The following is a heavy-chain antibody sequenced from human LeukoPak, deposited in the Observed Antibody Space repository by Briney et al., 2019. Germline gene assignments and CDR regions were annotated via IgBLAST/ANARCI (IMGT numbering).Heavy chain of an antibody. CDR3: AREGASLGYYFDY. J-gene: IGHJ4*02. CDR1: GFTFSSYE. CDR2: ISSSGSTI. D-gene: IGHD4/OR15-4a*01. V-gene: IGHV3-48*03. Sequence: GGSLRLSCAASGFTFSSYEMNWVRQAPGKGLEWVSYISSSGSTIYYADSVKGRFSISRDNAKKSLYLQMNSLRAEDTAVYYCAREGASLGYYFDYWGQGTLVTVSS.